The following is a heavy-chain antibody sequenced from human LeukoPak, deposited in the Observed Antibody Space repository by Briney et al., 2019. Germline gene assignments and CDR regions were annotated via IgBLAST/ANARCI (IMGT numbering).Heavy chain of an antibody. CDR2: ISWNSGSI. Sequence: GRSLRLSYAASGFTFDDYAMHWVRQAPGRGLEWVSGISWNSGSIGYADSVKGRFTISRDNAKNSLYLQMNSLRAEDMALYYCAKEASNGSGFDYWGQGTLVTVSS. V-gene: IGHV3-9*03. CDR1: GFTFDDYA. CDR3: AKEASNGSGFDY. J-gene: IGHJ4*02. D-gene: IGHD6-19*01.